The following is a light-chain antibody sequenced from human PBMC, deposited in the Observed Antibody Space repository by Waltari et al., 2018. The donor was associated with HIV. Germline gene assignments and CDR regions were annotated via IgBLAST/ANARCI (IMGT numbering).Light chain of an antibody. CDR1: SSDVGGYKS. J-gene: IGLJ3*02. Sequence: QSALTQPPSVSGSPGPSITISCTGASSDVGGYKSVSWYQHHPGKAPKLMIYDVRERPSGVSNRLSVSKSCNTASLTISGLQAEDEADYYCCSYAGSSTLLFGGGTKVTVL. CDR3: CSYAGSSTLL. CDR2: DVR. V-gene: IGLV2-23*02.